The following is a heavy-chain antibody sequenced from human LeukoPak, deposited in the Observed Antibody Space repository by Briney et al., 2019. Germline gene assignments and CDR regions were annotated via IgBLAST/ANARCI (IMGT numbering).Heavy chain of an antibody. CDR3: ARDMESLLADFQH. CDR1: GFTFSIYA. CDR2: ISYDGSNK. V-gene: IGHV3-30*04. Sequence: GRSLRLSCAASGFTFSIYAMQGVREAPGKGLEGVAVISYDGSNKQYAHSVRGRFTSRRDNSEKRLYLQMSSVRGEDTAVYYCARDMESLLADFQHWGQGTLVTVSS. D-gene: IGHD3-3*01. J-gene: IGHJ1*01.